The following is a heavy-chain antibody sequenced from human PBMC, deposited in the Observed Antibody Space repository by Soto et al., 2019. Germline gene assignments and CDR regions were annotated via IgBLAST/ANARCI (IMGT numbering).Heavy chain of an antibody. Sequence: QVQLQESGPGLVKPSQTLSLTCTVSGGSISSRTSYWSWIRQHPGKGLEWIGYIYYGGDSFYNPSLKRRVTIPIDTSDNPFHRRLHSGTAADPAGSFWAREGGGGVDCWGQGTLVTVAS. CDR3: AREGGGGVDC. V-gene: IGHV4-31*03. CDR1: GGSISSRTSY. CDR2: IYYGGDS. J-gene: IGHJ4*02. D-gene: IGHD1-26*01.